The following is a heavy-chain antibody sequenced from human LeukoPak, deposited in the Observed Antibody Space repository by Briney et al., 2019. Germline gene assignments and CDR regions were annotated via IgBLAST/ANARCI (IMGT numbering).Heavy chain of an antibody. CDR3: ARGLNGGY. CDR2: INHSGST. V-gene: IGHV4-34*01. J-gene: IGHJ4*02. D-gene: IGHD2-8*01. Sequence: ETLSLTCAVYGGSFSGYYWSWIRQPPGKGLEWIGEINHSGSTNYNPSLKSRVTISVDTSKNQFSLKLSSVTAADTAVYYCARGLNGGYWGQGTLVTVSS. CDR1: GGSFSGYY.